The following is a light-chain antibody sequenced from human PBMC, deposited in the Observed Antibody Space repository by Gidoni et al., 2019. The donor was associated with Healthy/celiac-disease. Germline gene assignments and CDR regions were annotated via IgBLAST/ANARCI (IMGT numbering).Light chain of an antibody. CDR1: QSVSSY. V-gene: IGKV3-11*01. CDR3: QQRSNWPPSLT. J-gene: IGKJ4*01. CDR2: DAS. Sequence: ESVLTQSPATLSLSPGERATLSCRASQSVSSYLAWYQQKPGQAPRLLIYDASTRATGIPARFSCSGSGTDFTLTISSLEPEDFAVYYCQQRSNWPPSLTFGGGTKVEIK.